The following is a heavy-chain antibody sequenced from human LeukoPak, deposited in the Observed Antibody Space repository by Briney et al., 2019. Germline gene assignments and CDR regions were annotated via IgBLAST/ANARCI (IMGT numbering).Heavy chain of an antibody. J-gene: IGHJ4*02. CDR1: GGSISSGGYS. CDR2: IYHSEST. CDR3: ASFCSGGSCYDL. V-gene: IGHV4-30-2*01. D-gene: IGHD2-15*01. Sequence: SQTLSLTCAVSGGSISSGGYSWSWIRQPPGKGLEWIGYIYHSESTYYNPSLKSRVTISVDRSKNQFSLKLSSVTAADTAVYYCASFCSGGSCYDLWGQGTLVTVSS.